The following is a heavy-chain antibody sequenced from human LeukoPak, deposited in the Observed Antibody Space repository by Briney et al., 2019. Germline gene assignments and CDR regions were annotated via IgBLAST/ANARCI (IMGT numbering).Heavy chain of an antibody. D-gene: IGHD3-3*01. CDR3: ARALYYDFWSGSPDDAFDI. J-gene: IGHJ3*02. V-gene: IGHV3-20*01. CDR1: GFTFSSYA. CDR2: INWNGGST. Sequence: GGSLRLSCAASGFTFSSYAMSWVRQAPGKGLEWVSGINWNGGSTGYADSVKGRFTISRDNAKNSLYLQMNSLRAEDTALYHCARALYYDFWSGSPDDAFDIWGQGTMVTVSS.